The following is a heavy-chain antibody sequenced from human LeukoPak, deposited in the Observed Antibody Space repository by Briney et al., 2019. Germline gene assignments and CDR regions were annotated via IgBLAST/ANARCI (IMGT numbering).Heavy chain of an antibody. CDR2: IYTSGST. CDR1: GGSISSYY. D-gene: IGHD3-22*01. J-gene: IGHJ4*02. V-gene: IGHV4-4*09. Sequence: PSDTLSLTCTVSGGSISSYYWSWIQQPPGKGLEWIGYIYTSGSTNYNPSLKSRVTISVDTSKNQFSLKLSSVTAADTAVYYWARGGHYYDSSGYSGLAGDWGQGTLVTVSS. CDR3: ARGGHYYDSSGYSGLAGD.